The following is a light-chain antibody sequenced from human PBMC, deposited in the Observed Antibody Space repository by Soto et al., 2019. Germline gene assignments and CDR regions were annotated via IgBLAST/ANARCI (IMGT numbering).Light chain of an antibody. J-gene: IGKJ1*01. V-gene: IGKV3-20*01. CDR2: GAS. CDR1: QSVSSNY. Sequence: EIVLTQSPGTLSLSPGERATLSCRASQSVSSNYLAWYQQKPGQTPRLLIYGASSRATGIPDRFSGRGSGTDLTLTISRLEPEDFAVFYCQQYGTSPWTFRQGTKVEIK. CDR3: QQYGTSPWT.